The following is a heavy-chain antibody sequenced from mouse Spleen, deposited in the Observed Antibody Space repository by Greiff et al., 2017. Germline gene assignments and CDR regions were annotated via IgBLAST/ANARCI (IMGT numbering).Heavy chain of an antibody. D-gene: IGHD3-3*01. Sequence: QVQLQQPGAELVRPGTSVKLSCKASGYTFTSYWMHWVKQRPGQGLEWIGVIDPSDSYTNYNQKFKGKATLTVDTSSSTAYMQLSSLTSEDSAVYYCAREGDRGFAYWGQGTLVTVSA. CDR3: AREGDRGFAY. V-gene: IGHV1-59*01. CDR2: IDPSDSYT. J-gene: IGHJ3*01. CDR1: GYTFTSYW.